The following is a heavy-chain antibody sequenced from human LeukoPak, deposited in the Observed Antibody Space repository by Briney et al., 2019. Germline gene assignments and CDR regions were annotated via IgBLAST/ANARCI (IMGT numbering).Heavy chain of an antibody. CDR2: INQAGGEK. CDR3: ARVVPAAMSGYNWFDP. Sequence: QPGGSLRLSCAASGFTFSNYWMSWARQTPGKGLEWVASINQAGGEKYFVESVKGRFTISRDNAKNSLYLQMNSLRAEDTAVYYCARVVPAAMSGYNWFDPWGQGTLVPVSS. J-gene: IGHJ5*02. V-gene: IGHV3-7*04. D-gene: IGHD2-2*01. CDR1: GFTFSNYW.